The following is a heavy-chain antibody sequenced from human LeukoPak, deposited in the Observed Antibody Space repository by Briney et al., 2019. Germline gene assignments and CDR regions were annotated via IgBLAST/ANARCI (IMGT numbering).Heavy chain of an antibody. D-gene: IGHD1-26*01. V-gene: IGHV1-2*02. CDR3: ARVARRLLTSGSYSY. CDR2: INPNSGGT. J-gene: IGHJ4*02. Sequence: ASVKVSCKASGYTFTGYYMHWVRQAPGQGLEWMGWINPNSGGTNYAQKFQGRVTMTRDTSISTAYMELSRLRSDDTAAYYCARVARRLLTSGSYSYWGQGTLVTVSS. CDR1: GYTFTGYY.